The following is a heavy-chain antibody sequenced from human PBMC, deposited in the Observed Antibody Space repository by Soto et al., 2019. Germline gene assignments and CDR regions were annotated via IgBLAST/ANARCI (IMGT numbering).Heavy chain of an antibody. D-gene: IGHD2-2*01. CDR1: GGSISIDGYY. CDR2: IYYNGTT. CDR3: ARFYQRLNWFDP. V-gene: IGHV4-31*03. Sequence: SETLSLTSTVSGGSISIDGYYCNWLRQHPGKCLEGSGYIYYNGTTYYNPSLKTRVTISVYTAKNQFSLKLSSVTAQSTALYYCARFYQRLNWFDPWGQGTLVTVSS. J-gene: IGHJ5*02.